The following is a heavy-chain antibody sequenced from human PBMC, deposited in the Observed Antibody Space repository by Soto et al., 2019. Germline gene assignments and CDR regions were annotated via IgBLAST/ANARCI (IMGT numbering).Heavy chain of an antibody. CDR2: ISAYNGNT. V-gene: IGHV1-18*01. D-gene: IGHD2-21*02. CDR1: GYTFTSYG. J-gene: IGHJ1*01. Sequence: ASVKVSCKASGYTFTSYGISWVRQAPGQGLEWMGWISAYNGNTNYAQKLQGRVTMTTDTSTSTAYMELRSLRSDDTAVYYCARGMFPLAYCGGDCSEEYFQHWGQGTLVTVSS. CDR3: ARGMFPLAYCGGDCSEEYFQH.